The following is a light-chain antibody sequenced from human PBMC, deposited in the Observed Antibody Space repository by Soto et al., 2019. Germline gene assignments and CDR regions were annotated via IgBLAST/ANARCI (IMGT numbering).Light chain of an antibody. CDR3: SSYTTSSTLV. CDR1: SSDVGGYNY. Sequence: QSALTQPGSVSGSPGQSITISCTGTSSDVGGYNYVSWYQQHPGKAPKLMIYEVNNRPSGVSDRFSGSKSGNTASLTISGLQAEDEADYSCSSYTTSSTLVFGGGTKVTV. J-gene: IGLJ3*02. CDR2: EVN. V-gene: IGLV2-14*01.